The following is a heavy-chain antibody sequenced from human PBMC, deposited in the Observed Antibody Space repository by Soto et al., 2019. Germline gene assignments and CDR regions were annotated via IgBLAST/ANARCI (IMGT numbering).Heavy chain of an antibody. V-gene: IGHV3-53*01. J-gene: IGHJ6*02. CDR2: IYSGGST. Sequence: GGSLRLSCAASGFTVSSNYMSWVRQAPGKGLEWVSVIYSGGSTYYADSVKGRFTISRDNSKNTLYLQMNSLRAEDTAVYYCARAGYSYGRVYYYYGMDVWGQGTTVTVSS. CDR3: ARAGYSYGRVYYYYGMDV. D-gene: IGHD5-18*01. CDR1: GFTVSSNY.